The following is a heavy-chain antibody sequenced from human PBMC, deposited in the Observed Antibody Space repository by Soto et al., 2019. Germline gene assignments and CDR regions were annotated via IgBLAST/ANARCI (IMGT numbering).Heavy chain of an antibody. CDR2: IWYDGSNK. V-gene: IGHV3-33*01. CDR1: GFTFSSYG. Sequence: GGSLRLSCAASGFTFSSYGMHWVRQAPGKGLEWVAVIWYDGSNKYYADSVKGRFTISRDNSKNTLYLQMNSLRAEDTAVVYWARLSSSIAARPGGGFDYWGQGTLVTVSS. CDR3: ARLSSSIAARPGGGFDY. J-gene: IGHJ4*02. D-gene: IGHD6-6*01.